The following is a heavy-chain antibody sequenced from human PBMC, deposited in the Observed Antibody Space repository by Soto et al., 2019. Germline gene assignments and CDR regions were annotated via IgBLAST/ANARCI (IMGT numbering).Heavy chain of an antibody. D-gene: IGHD6-19*01. V-gene: IGHV1-8*01. CDR2: VNPNTGDT. J-gene: IGHJ4*02. Sequence: QVQLVQSGTEVKTSGASVKVSCKASGYSFTSYDLNWLRQATGQGPEWMGWVNPNTGDTGLAQRFQARVTLSSDTSINTAYVEVSSLRPDDTAIYFCARAPRPAAIAVLDHWGQGTLVAGSS. CDR3: ARAPRPAAIAVLDH. CDR1: GYSFTSYD.